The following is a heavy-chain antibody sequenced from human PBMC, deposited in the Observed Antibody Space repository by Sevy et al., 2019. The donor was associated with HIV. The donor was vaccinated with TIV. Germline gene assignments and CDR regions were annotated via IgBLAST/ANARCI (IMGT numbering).Heavy chain of an antibody. CDR2: IGTAGDT. CDR3: ARSYSSGWYDY. D-gene: IGHD6-19*01. Sequence: GGYLRLSCAASGFTFSSYDMHWVRQATGKGLEWVSAIGTAGDTYYPRSVKGRFTISRENAKNSLYLQMNSLRVGDTAVYYCARSYSSGWYDYWGQGTLVTVSS. V-gene: IGHV3-13*01. CDR1: GFTFSSYD. J-gene: IGHJ4*02.